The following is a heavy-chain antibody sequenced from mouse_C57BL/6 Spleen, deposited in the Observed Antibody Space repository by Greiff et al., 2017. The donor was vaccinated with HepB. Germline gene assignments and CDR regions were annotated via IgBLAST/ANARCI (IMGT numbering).Heavy chain of an antibody. D-gene: IGHD1-1*01. CDR1: GYTFTSYW. Sequence: QVQLKESGAELAKPGASVKLSCKASGYTFTSYWMHWVKQRPGQGLEWIGYINPSSGYTKYNQKFKDKATLTADKSSSTAYMQLSSLTYEDSAVYYCARDYYGSSYGDWYFDVWGTGTTVTVSS. J-gene: IGHJ1*03. CDR2: INPSSGYT. CDR3: ARDYYGSSYGDWYFDV. V-gene: IGHV1-7*01.